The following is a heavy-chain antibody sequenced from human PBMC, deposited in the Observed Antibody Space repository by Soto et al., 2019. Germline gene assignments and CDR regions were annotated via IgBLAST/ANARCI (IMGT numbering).Heavy chain of an antibody. Sequence: VQLVESGGGLVQPGGSLRLSCVASGFAFSNYWMHWVREVPGQELMLVSRIKGDDSSTSYAHSVEGRFTIPRDNAKSTLSLQMNSLRAEDTAVYYCAREIITVSGAIRWFDPWGQGTL. J-gene: IGHJ5*01. CDR1: GFAFSNYW. D-gene: IGHD3-10*01. V-gene: IGHV3-74*01. CDR3: AREIITVSGAIRWFDP. CDR2: IKGDDSST.